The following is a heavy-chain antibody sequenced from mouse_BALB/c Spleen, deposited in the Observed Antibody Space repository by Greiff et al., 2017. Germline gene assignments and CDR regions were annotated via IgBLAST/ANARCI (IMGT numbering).Heavy chain of an antibody. J-gene: IGHJ4*01. CDR1: GYAFSSYW. Sequence: QVQLQQSGAELVRPGSSVKISCKASGYAFSSYWMNWVKQRPGQGLEWIGQIYPGDGDTNYNGKFKGKATLTADKSSSTAYMQLSSLTSEDSAVFFCARDCGGYAYALDYWGEGTSVTVSA. V-gene: IGHV1-80*01. CDR3: ARDCGGYAYALDY. D-gene: IGHD1-1*02. CDR2: IYPGDGDT.